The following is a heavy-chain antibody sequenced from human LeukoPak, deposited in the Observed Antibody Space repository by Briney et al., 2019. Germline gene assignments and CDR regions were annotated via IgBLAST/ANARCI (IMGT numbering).Heavy chain of an antibody. CDR1: GGTFSSYA. V-gene: IGHV1-69*05. D-gene: IGHD5-18*01. CDR2: IIPIFGTA. Sequence: SVKVSCKASGGTFSSYAISWVRQAPGQGLEWMGGIIPIFGTANYAQKFQGRVTMTRDMSTSTVYMELSSLRSEDTAVYYCARGVSGYSYGPHWFDPWGQGTLVTVSS. CDR3: ARGVSGYSYGPHWFDP. J-gene: IGHJ5*02.